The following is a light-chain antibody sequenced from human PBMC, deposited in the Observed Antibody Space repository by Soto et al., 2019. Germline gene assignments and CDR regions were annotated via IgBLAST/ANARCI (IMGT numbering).Light chain of an antibody. J-gene: IGKJ3*01. CDR1: QSVLHSSNNKNY. V-gene: IGKV4-1*01. Sequence: DIVMTQSPDSLAVSLGERDTINCKSSQSVLHSSNNKNYLAWYQQKPGQPPKLLIYWASTRESGVPDRFSGSGSGTDFTLAISSLRAEDVAVYYCQQYYSTPITFGPGTKVDIK. CDR3: QQYYSTPIT. CDR2: WAS.